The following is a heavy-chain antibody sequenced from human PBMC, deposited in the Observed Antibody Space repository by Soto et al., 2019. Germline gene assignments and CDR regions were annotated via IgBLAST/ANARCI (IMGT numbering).Heavy chain of an antibody. V-gene: IGHV3-21*01. Sequence: EVQLVESGGGLVKPGGSLRLSCAASGFTFSSYSMNWVRQAPGKGLEWVSSISSSSSYIYYADSVKGRFTISRDNAKNSLYLQMNSLRAEDTAVYYCARDLGKVDQLLCLSCSGYMDVWGKGTTVTVSS. CDR3: ARDLGKVDQLLCLSCSGYMDV. CDR2: ISSSSSYI. CDR1: GFTFSSYS. D-gene: IGHD2-2*01. J-gene: IGHJ6*03.